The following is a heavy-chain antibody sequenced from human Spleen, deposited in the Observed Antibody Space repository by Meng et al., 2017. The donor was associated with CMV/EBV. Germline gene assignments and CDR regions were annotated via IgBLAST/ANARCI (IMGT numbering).Heavy chain of an antibody. CDR1: GYIFTAYY. CDR3: ARDVQLGLPYSFDS. J-gene: IGHJ4*02. Sequence: SGYIFTAYYIRWLRQAPGQGLEWMGWINPNRGAPNPEAKFRGRVTLTSTTSIRTAYLELGELTSDETAVYYCARDVQLGLPYSFDSWGQGTLVTVSS. V-gene: IGHV1-2*02. CDR2: INPNRGAP. D-gene: IGHD1-1*01.